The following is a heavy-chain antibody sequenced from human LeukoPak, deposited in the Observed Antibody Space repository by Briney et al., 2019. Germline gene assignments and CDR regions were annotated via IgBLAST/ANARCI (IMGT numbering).Heavy chain of an antibody. CDR2: ISSSSSYI. CDR3: ARGTGKTKAFDV. D-gene: IGHD1/OR15-1a*01. J-gene: IGHJ3*01. CDR1: GFTFSSYG. Sequence: GGSLRLSCAASGFTFSSYGMNWVRQLPGKGLEWVSSISSSSSYIYYADSVKGRSTISRDNAKNSLHLQMKSLRAEDTAVYFCARGTGKTKAFDVWGQGTMVTVSS. V-gene: IGHV3-21*01.